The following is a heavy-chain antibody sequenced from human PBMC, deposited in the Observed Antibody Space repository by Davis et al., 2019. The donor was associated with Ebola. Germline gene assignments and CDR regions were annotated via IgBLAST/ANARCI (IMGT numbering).Heavy chain of an antibody. CDR1: GYTFTSYA. CDR3: ARDVVPAADYYYYGMDV. Sequence: GESLKISCKASGYTFTSYAMHWVRQAPGQRLEWMGWINAGNGNTKYSQKFQGRVTITRDTSASTAYMELSSLRSEDTAVYYCARDVVPAADYYYYGMDVWGQGTTVTVSS. V-gene: IGHV1-3*01. CDR2: INAGNGNT. J-gene: IGHJ6*02. D-gene: IGHD2-2*01.